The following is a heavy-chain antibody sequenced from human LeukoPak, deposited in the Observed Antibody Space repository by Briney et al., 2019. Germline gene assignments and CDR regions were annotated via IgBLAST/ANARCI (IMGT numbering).Heavy chain of an antibody. J-gene: IGHJ5*02. CDR3: ARDRVWFGELLYHHWFDP. CDR2: IYTSGST. Sequence: PSETLSLTCTVSGGSISSYYWSWIRQPAGKGLEWIGRIYTSGSTNYNPSLKSRVTMSVDTSKNQFSLKLSSVTAADTAVYYCARDRVWFGELLYHHWFDPWGQGTLVTVSS. V-gene: IGHV4-4*07. D-gene: IGHD3-10*01. CDR1: GGSISSYY.